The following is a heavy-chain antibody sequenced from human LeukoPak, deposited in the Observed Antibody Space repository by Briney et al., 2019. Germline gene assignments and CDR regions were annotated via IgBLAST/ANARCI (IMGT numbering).Heavy chain of an antibody. V-gene: IGHV3-21*01. CDR3: AREGSSSSWFDY. Sequence: GGSLRLSCAASGFTFSSYSMNWVRQAPGKGLEWVSSISSSSSYIYYADSVKGRFTISGDNAKNSLYLQMNSLRAEDTAVYYCAREGSSSSWFDYWGQGTLVTVSS. CDR1: GFTFSSYS. CDR2: ISSSSSYI. J-gene: IGHJ4*02. D-gene: IGHD6-13*01.